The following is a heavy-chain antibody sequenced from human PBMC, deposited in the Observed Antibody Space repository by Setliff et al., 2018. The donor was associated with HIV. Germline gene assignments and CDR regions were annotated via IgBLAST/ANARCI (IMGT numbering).Heavy chain of an antibody. CDR1: GASISSYY. J-gene: IGHJ3*02. V-gene: IGHV4-59*01. Sequence: SETLSLTCTVSGASISSYYWSWIRQPPGKGLEWIGFIYYSGSTNYNPSLKSRVTISVDTSKNQFSLKLTSVTAADTAVYYCARDKRAFDIWGQGTMVT. CDR3: ARDKRAFDI. CDR2: IYYSGST.